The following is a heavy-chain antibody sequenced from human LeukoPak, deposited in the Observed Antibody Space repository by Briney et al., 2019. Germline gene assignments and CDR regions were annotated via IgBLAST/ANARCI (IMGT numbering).Heavy chain of an antibody. D-gene: IGHD6-19*01. V-gene: IGHV1-69*13. CDR2: IIPIFGTA. CDR3: ARVRYSSGWYYYYGMDV. J-gene: IGHJ6*02. Sequence: SLKVSCKASGGTFSSYAISWVRQAPGQGLEWMGGIIPIFGTANYAQKFQGRVTITADESTSTAYMELSSLRSEDTAVYYCARVRYSSGWYYYYGMDVWGQGTTVTVSS. CDR1: GGTFSSYA.